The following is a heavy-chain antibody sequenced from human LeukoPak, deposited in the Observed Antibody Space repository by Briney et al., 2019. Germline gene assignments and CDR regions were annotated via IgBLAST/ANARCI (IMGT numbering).Heavy chain of an antibody. CDR2: IYYSGST. J-gene: IGHJ4*02. V-gene: IGHV4-59*01. CDR1: GGSISSYY. D-gene: IGHD1-26*01. CDR3: ARVKYSGSYYLDY. Sequence: SKTLSLTCTVSGGSISSYYWSWIRQPPGKGLEWIGYIYYSGSTNYNPSLKSRVTISVDTSKNQFSLKLSSVTAADTAVYYCARVKYSGSYYLDYRGQGTLVTVSS.